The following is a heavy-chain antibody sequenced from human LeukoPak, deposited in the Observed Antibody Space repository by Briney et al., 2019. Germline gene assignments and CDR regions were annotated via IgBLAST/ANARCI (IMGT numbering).Heavy chain of an antibody. D-gene: IGHD1-26*01. V-gene: IGHV3-11*04. CDR2: ISSSGSTI. Sequence: GGSLRLSCAASGFTFSDYYMSWIRQAPGKGLEWVSYISSSGSTIYYADSVKGRFTISRDNSKNTLYLQMNSLRAEDTAVYYCAKVRYRSGSYHYFDYWGQGTLVTVSS. J-gene: IGHJ4*02. CDR3: AKVRYRSGSYHYFDY. CDR1: GFTFSDYY.